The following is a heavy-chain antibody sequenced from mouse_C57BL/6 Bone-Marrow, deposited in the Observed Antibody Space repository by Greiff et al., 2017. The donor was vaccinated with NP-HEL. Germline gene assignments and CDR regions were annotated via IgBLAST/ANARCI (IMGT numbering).Heavy chain of an antibody. CDR1: GYTFTSYW. D-gene: IGHD1-1*01. Sequence: QVQLQQSGAELVMPGASVKLSCKASGYTFTSYWMHWVKQRPGQGLEWIGEIDPSDSYTNYNQKFKGKSTLTVDKSSSTAYMQLSSLTSEDSAVYYCARENLLLPFAYWGQGTLVTVSA. J-gene: IGHJ3*01. V-gene: IGHV1-69*01. CDR2: IDPSDSYT. CDR3: ARENLLLPFAY.